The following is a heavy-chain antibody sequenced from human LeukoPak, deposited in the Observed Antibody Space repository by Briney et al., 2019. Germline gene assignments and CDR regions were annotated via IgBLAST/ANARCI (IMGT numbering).Heavy chain of an antibody. CDR1: GFTFSSYR. CDR3: ARDSSWYGDY. D-gene: IGHD6-13*01. J-gene: IGHJ4*02. Sequence: GGSLRLSCAASGFTFSSYRMNWVRQAPGRGLEWVSSISSSSSYIYYADSVKGRFTISRDNAKNTLYLQMNSLRAEDTAVYYCARDSSWYGDYWGQGTLVTVSS. CDR2: ISSSSSYI. V-gene: IGHV3-21*01.